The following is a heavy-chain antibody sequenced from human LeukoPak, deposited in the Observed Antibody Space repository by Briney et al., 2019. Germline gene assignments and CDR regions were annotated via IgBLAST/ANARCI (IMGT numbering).Heavy chain of an antibody. CDR1: GGSISSYY. J-gene: IGHJ4*02. V-gene: IGHV4-59*12. Sequence: SETLSLTCTVSGGSISSYYWSWIRQPPGKGLEWIGYIYYSGSTNYNPSLKSRVTISVDTSKNQFSLKLCSVTAADTAVYYCARDSGYYSCFDYWGQGTLVTVSS. CDR3: ARDSGYYSCFDY. CDR2: IYYSGST. D-gene: IGHD3-22*01.